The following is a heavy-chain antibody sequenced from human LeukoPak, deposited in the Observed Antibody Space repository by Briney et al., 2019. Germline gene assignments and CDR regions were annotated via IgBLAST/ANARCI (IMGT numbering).Heavy chain of an antibody. J-gene: IGHJ5*02. D-gene: IGHD3-3*01. Sequence: GGSLRLSCEASGYTLTSYAMSWVRQAPGKGLEWVSAISGSGGSTYYADSVKGRVTISRDNSKNTLYLQMNSLRAEDTAVYYCAKGPTPIFGVGSPDNWFDPWGQGTLVTVSS. V-gene: IGHV3-23*01. CDR1: GYTLTSYA. CDR3: AKGPTPIFGVGSPDNWFDP. CDR2: ISGSGGST.